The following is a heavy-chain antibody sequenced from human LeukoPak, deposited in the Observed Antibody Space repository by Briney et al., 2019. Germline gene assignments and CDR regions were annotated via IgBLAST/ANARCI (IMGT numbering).Heavy chain of an antibody. V-gene: IGHV3-74*01. CDR3: AKEIFSGLLYIDY. Sequence: GGSLRLSCAASGNYWMHWVRQAPGKGLVWVSHINSDGSWTSYADSVKGRFTIPSDNSKNTVYLQMNSLRPEDMAVYYCAKEIFSGLLYIDYWGQGTLVTVSS. J-gene: IGHJ4*02. CDR2: INSDGSWT. D-gene: IGHD5-12*01. CDR1: GNYW.